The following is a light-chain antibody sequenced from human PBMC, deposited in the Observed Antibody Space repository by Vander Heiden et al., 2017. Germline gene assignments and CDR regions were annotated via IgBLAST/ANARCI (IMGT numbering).Light chain of an antibody. CDR1: SSDVGSYNL. V-gene: IGLV2-23*02. Sequence: QSALTQPASVSGSPGQSNTISSTGTSSDVGSYNLDSWYQQHPAKAPNLMIYEISKRPSGVSNRFSGSKSGNTASLTITGLQAEDEADYYCCSYAGSSTVVFGGGTKLTVL. J-gene: IGLJ2*01. CDR3: CSYAGSSTVV. CDR2: EIS.